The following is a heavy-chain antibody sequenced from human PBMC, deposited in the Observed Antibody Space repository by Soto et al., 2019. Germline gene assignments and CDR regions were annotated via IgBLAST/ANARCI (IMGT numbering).Heavy chain of an antibody. D-gene: IGHD2-2*02. CDR2: IIPIFGTA. J-gene: IGHJ6*02. Sequence: SVKVSCKASGGTFSSYAISWVRQAPGQGLEWMGGIIPIFGTANYAQKFQGRVTITADKSASTAYMELSSLRSEDTAVYYCARGTGYCSSTSCYTVYYYYGMDVCGQGTTVTVSS. CDR3: ARGTGYCSSTSCYTVYYYYGMDV. V-gene: IGHV1-69*06. CDR1: GGTFSSYA.